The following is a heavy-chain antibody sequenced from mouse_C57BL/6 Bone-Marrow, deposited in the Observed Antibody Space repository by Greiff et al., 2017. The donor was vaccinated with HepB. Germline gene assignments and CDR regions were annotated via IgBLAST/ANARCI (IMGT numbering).Heavy chain of an antibody. CDR1: GYSITCGYY. V-gene: IGHV3-6*01. J-gene: IGHJ3*01. CDR2: ISYDGSN. Sequence: DVKLQESGPGLVKPSQSLSLTCSVTGYSITCGYYWNWIRQFPGNKLEWMGYISYDGSNNYNPSLKNRIPITRDTSKNQFFLKLNSVPTEDTATYYCSREWDYYCGSSPVAYWGQGTLVTVSA. D-gene: IGHD1-1*01. CDR3: SREWDYYCGSSPVAY.